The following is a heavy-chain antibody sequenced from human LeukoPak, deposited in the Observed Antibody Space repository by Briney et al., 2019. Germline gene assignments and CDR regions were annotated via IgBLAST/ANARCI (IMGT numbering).Heavy chain of an antibody. CDR3: APLIGAYFDY. J-gene: IGHJ4*02. V-gene: IGHV1-3*04. D-gene: IGHD3-10*01. Sequence: GASVKVSCKTSGYTFTKHPMHWVRQAPGQRLKWMGWINTDNGNTRYSEKFQGRVAITRDTSASTAYMELNSLTSGDTALYYCAPLIGAYFDYWGQGTLVTVSS. CDR1: GYTFTKHP. CDR2: INTDNGNT.